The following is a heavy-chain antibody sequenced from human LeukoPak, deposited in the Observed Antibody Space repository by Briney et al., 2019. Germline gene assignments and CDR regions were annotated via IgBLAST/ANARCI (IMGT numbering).Heavy chain of an antibody. J-gene: IGHJ5*02. D-gene: IGHD6-19*01. V-gene: IGHV1-24*01. Sequence: ASVKVSCKVSGYTLTELSMHWVRQAPGEGLEWMGGFDPEDGETIYAQKFQGRVTMTEDTSTDTAYMELSSLRSEDTAVYYCATGYSCGWTWYNWFDPWGQGTLVTVSS. CDR3: ATGYSCGWTWYNWFDP. CDR1: GYTLTELS. CDR2: FDPEDGET.